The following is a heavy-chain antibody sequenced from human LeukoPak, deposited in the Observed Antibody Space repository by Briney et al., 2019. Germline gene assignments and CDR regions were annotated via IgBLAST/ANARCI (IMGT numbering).Heavy chain of an antibody. CDR1: GYTFTSYG. CDR2: ISAYNGNT. Sequence: ASVKVSCKASGYTFTSYGISWVRQAPGQGLEWMGWISAYNGNTNYAQKLQGRVTKTTDTSTSTAYMELRSLRSDDTAVYYCARVSICYGDYGTTCYYYYGMDVWGQGTTVTVSS. CDR3: ARVSICYGDYGTTCYYYYGMDV. V-gene: IGHV1-18*01. D-gene: IGHD4-17*01. J-gene: IGHJ6*02.